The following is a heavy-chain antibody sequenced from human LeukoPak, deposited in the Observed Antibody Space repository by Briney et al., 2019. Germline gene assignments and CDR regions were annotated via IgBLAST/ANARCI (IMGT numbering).Heavy chain of an antibody. D-gene: IGHD2-15*01. CDR2: IYPGDSDT. J-gene: IGHJ4*02. CDR3: ALKSRGYCSGGRCYIGY. CDR1: EYSFATYW. Sequence: GESLKISCQGSEYSFATYWIAWLRQMPGKGLEWMGIIYPGDSDTRYSPSFQGQVTISADKSISTAYLQWSSLRASDSAMYYCALKSRGYCSGGRCYIGYWGQGTLVTVSS. V-gene: IGHV5-51*01.